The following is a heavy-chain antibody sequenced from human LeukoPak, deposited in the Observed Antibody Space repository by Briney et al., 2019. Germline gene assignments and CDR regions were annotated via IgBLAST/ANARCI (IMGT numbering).Heavy chain of an antibody. J-gene: IGHJ4*02. Sequence: PSETLSLTCTVSGGSISGYYWSWIRQPPGKGLEWIGYIYYSGSTNYNPSLKSRVTISVDTSKNQFSLKLSSVTAADTAVYYCARLGSESYYDSRDYWGQGTLVTVSS. CDR3: ARLGSESYYDSRDY. CDR2: IYYSGST. V-gene: IGHV4-59*01. D-gene: IGHD3-22*01. CDR1: GGSISGYY.